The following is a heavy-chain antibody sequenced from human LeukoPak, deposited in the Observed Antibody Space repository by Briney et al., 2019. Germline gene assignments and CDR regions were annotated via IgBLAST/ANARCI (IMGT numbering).Heavy chain of an antibody. CDR2: IFPSGGEI. Sequence: GGSLRLSCAASGFTFSTFAMIWVRQPPGKGLEWVSSIFPSGGEIHYADSVKGRFTISRDNSKNTLYLQMNSLRAEDTAVYYCAKDMITAMVVSWGQGTLVTVSS. CDR3: AKDMITAMVVS. D-gene: IGHD5-18*01. J-gene: IGHJ5*02. CDR1: GFTFSTFA. V-gene: IGHV3-23*01.